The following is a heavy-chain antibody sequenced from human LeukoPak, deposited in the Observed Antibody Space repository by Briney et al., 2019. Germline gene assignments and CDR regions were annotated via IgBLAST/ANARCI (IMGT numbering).Heavy chain of an antibody. CDR2: VNSDGSIT. V-gene: IGHV3-74*01. J-gene: IGHJ4*02. CDR1: GFTFSSYW. Sequence: GGSLRLSCAASGFTFSSYWMHWVRQAPGKGLVWVSRVNSDGSITSYADNVKARFTISRDNAKNTLYLQMNSLRAEDTAVYYCARRVVAGQTYYFDFWGQGTLVTVSS. CDR3: ARRVVAGQTYYFDF. D-gene: IGHD6-19*01.